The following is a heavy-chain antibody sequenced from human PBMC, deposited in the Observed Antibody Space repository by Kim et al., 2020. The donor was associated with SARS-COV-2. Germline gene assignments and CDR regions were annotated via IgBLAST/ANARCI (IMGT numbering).Heavy chain of an antibody. D-gene: IGHD2-2*01. J-gene: IGHJ4*02. CDR1: GGSISSGDYY. V-gene: IGHV4-30-4*01. CDR2: IYYSGST. CDR3: ARGAGYCSSTSCSAPDDYDFWSGFFDY. Sequence: SETLSLTCTVSGGSISSGDYYWSWIRQPPGKGLEWIGYIYYSGSTYYNPSLKSRVTISVDTSKNQFSLKLSSVTAADTAVYYCARGAGYCSSTSCSAPDDYDFWSGFFDYWGQGTLVTVSS.